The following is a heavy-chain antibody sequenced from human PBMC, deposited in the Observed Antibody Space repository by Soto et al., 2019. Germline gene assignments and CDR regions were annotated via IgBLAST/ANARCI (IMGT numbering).Heavy chain of an antibody. D-gene: IGHD3-16*01. Sequence: EVHLVEAGGGLVKPGESLTLSCAASGFTFGSFTLNWVRQAPGKGLEWVSSIRSSSAYIYYAESVKGRFTISRDNARSTLYLKMNSLGLDDTAVYFCARDGLTFGGDWGQGTLVAVSS. J-gene: IGHJ4*02. CDR3: ARDGLTFGGD. CDR1: GFTFGSFT. V-gene: IGHV3-21*06. CDR2: IRSSSAYI.